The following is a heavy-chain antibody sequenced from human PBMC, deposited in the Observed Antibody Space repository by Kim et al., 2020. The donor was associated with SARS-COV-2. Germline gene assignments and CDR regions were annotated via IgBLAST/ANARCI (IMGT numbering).Heavy chain of an antibody. CDR2: T. D-gene: IGHD3-10*01. V-gene: IGHV3-74*01. J-gene: IGHJ5*02. Sequence: TTYADSVKWWFTISRDNAKNTCYLQMDGLRDEDAAVCYCASHVGRGVPFDPWGQGTLVSVSS. CDR3: ASHVGRGVPFDP.